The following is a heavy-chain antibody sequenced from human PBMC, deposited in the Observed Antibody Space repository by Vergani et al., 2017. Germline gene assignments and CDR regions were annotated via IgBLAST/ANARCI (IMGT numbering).Heavy chain of an antibody. Sequence: QVQLVQSGAEVKKPGSSVKVSCKASGGTFSSYAISWVRQAPGQGLEWMGRIIPIFGTANYAQKFQGRVTITADESTSTAYMELSSLRSEDTAVYYCARAKDTAMVTWYYGMDVWGKGTTVTVSS. D-gene: IGHD5-18*01. V-gene: IGHV1-69*13. CDR2: IIPIFGTA. CDR1: GGTFSSYA. J-gene: IGHJ6*04. CDR3: ARAKDTAMVTWYYGMDV.